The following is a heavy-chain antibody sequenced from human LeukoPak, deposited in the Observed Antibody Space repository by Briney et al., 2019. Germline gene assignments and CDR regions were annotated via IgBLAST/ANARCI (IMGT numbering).Heavy chain of an antibody. CDR1: GYTFTGYY. CDR2: INPNRGGT. D-gene: IGHD3-22*01. Sequence: ASVKVSCKASGYTFTGYYMQWVRQAPGQGLEWMGWINPNRGGTNYAQKFQGRVTMTRDTSISTAYMELSRLRSHDTAVYYCARDEVLPHTMIVVEGCFDIWGQGTMVAVSS. J-gene: IGHJ3*02. CDR3: ARDEVLPHTMIVVEGCFDI. V-gene: IGHV1-2*02.